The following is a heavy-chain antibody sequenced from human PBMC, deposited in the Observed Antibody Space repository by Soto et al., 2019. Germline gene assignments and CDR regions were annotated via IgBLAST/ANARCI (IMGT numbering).Heavy chain of an antibody. J-gene: IGHJ6*02. V-gene: IGHV1-8*01. D-gene: IGHD3-16*01. CDR1: GYTFSDFD. Sequence: QAHLEQSGTELKRPGASVKVSCKASGYTFSDFDINWLRQASGQGPEWMGWMNAKSGDTFFAQRFQDKFNRTWDNSLSTAYMEVGSLTSDDTAIYYCARGNPFNYAGFDVWGQGTTVAVSS. CDR2: MNAKSGDT. CDR3: ARGNPFNYAGFDV.